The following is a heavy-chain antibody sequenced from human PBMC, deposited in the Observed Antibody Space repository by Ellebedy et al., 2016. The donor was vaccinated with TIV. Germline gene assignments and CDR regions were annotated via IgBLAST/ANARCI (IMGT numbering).Heavy chain of an antibody. CDR1: GGSISSGDYY. CDR3: AALQWLAPAWYFDL. J-gene: IGHJ2*01. D-gene: IGHD6-19*01. CDR2: IYYSGSP. V-gene: IGHV4-30-4*01. Sequence: SETLSLTCTVSGGSISSGDYYWSWIRQPPGKGLEWIGYIYYSGSPTYNPSLRSRVTISVDTSRNQFSLKLSSVTAADTAVYYCAALQWLAPAWYFDLWGRGTLVTVSS.